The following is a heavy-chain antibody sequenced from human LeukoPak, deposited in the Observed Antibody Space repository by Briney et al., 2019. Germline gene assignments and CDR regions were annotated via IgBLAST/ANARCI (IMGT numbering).Heavy chain of an antibody. CDR1: GFTFSSHV. D-gene: IGHD1-26*01. J-gene: IGHJ4*02. V-gene: IGHV3-23*01. Sequence: GGSLRLSCAASGFTFSSHVMTWVRQAPGKGLEWVSAISGSGGSTYYADSVKGRFTISRDNSKNTLYLQMNSLRAEDTAVYYCAKDQYSGSYYFKGGLDYWGQGTLVTVSS. CDR3: AKDQYSGSYYFKGGLDY. CDR2: ISGSGGST.